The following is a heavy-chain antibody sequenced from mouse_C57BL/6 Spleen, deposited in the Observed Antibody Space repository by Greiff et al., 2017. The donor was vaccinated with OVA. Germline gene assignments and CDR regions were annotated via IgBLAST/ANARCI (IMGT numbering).Heavy chain of an antibody. CDR3: ARGFDWYFDV. V-gene: IGHV5-17*01. CDR1: GFTFSDYG. Sequence: EVKLVESGGGLVKPGGSLKLSCAASGFTFSDYGMHWVRQAPEKGLEWVAYISSGSSTIYYADTVKGRITISRDNAKNTLFLQMTSLRSEDTAMYYCARGFDWYFDVWGTGTTVTVSS. J-gene: IGHJ1*03. CDR2: ISSGSSTI.